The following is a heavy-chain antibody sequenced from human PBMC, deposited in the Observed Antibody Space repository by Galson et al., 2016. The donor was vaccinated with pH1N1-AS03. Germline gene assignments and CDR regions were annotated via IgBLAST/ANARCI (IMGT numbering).Heavy chain of an antibody. CDR1: GFSLGDFA. J-gene: IGHJ4*02. CDR3: VRPLAAAGND. CDR2: ISYDGSEK. D-gene: IGHD6-13*01. V-gene: IGHV3-30*04. Sequence: SLRLSCAASGFSLGDFALHWVRQAPGKGLEWVAFISYDGSEKYYADSVQGRVTISRDNSKNTVHLELNSLRGADTAVYYWVRPLAAAGNDWGQGTLVIVSS.